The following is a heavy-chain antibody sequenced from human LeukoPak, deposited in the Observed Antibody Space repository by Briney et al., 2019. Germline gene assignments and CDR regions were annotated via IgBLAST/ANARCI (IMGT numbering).Heavy chain of an antibody. V-gene: IGHV5-51*01. Sequence: GESLKISCRGSGYSFTTYWIGWVRQMPGKGLEWMGIIYAGDSDTRYSPSFQGQVTISADKSFSPAYLQWSSLKASDTAMYYCARPRYSSSWDFDYWGQGTLVTVSS. CDR2: IYAGDSDT. CDR1: GYSFTTYW. CDR3: ARPRYSSSWDFDY. J-gene: IGHJ4*02. D-gene: IGHD6-13*01.